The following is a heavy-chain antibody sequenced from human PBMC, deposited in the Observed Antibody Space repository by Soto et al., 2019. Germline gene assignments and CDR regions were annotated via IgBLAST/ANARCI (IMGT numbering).Heavy chain of an antibody. D-gene: IGHD5-12*01. CDR2: IRGNGDPP. J-gene: IGHJ4*02. Sequence: GSLRLSCSACGFTFSSYAMHWVRQAPGKGLEYVSGIRGNGDPPFYADSVKGRFTISRDNSKNTLYLQMSSLSADDTAVYYCVKSRGGNNFDFFDWGQGALVTVSS. CDR1: GFTFSSYA. V-gene: IGHV3-64D*06. CDR3: VKSRGGNNFDFFD.